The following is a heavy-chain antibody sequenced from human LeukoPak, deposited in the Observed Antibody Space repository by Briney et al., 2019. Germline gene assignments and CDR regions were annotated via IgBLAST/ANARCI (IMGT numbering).Heavy chain of an antibody. J-gene: IGHJ5*02. Sequence: AGGSLRLSCAASGFTFSSYVMSWVRQAPGKGVEWVSVISGSGGSTYYADSVKGRFTISRDNSKNTLYLQMNSLRAEDTAVYYCAKGSGIYYYVWFDPWGQGTLVTVSS. CDR1: GFTFSSYV. V-gene: IGHV3-23*01. CDR3: AKGSGIYYYVWFDP. D-gene: IGHD1-26*01. CDR2: ISGSGGST.